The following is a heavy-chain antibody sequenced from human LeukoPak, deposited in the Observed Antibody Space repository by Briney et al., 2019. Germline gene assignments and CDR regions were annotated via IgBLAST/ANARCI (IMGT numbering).Heavy chain of an antibody. D-gene: IGHD3-9*01. CDR1: GFTFSNYA. V-gene: IGHV3-23*01. J-gene: IGHJ4*02. Sequence: SGGSLRLSCAASGFTFSNYAMSWVRQAPGKGLEWVSPITGSGGNTYYADSVKGRFTISRDNSKNTVFLQMNSLRAEDTAVYYCAKWGDYDVLTGYYVSDYWGQGTPVTVSS. CDR2: ITGSGGNT. CDR3: AKWGDYDVLTGYYVSDY.